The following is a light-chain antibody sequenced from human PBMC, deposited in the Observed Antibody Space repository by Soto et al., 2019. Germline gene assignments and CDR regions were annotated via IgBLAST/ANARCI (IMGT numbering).Light chain of an antibody. CDR1: QSISSW. V-gene: IGKV1-5*03. CDR2: KAS. CDR3: QQYNSFPT. J-gene: IGKJ1*01. Sequence: DIQMTQSPSTLSASVGDRVTITCRASQSISSWLAWYQQKPGKAPKLLIYKASSLESEVHSRFSGSGAGTEFTLTISSLQPDDFATYYCQQYNSFPTFGQGTKVQIK.